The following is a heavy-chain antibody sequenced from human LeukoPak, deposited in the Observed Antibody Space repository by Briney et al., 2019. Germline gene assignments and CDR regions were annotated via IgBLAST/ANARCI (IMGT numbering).Heavy chain of an antibody. V-gene: IGHV3-11*05. CDR2: ISSSSSYT. CDR1: GFTFSDYY. D-gene: IGHD5-24*01. Sequence: PGGSLRLSCEASGFTFSDYYMNWIRQAPGKGLEWVSYISSSSSYTNYPDSVKGRFTISRDNPKNSLYLQMNSLRAEDTAVYYCARGSMRMATAGLADYWGQGTLVSVSS. CDR3: ARGSMRMATAGLADY. J-gene: IGHJ4*02.